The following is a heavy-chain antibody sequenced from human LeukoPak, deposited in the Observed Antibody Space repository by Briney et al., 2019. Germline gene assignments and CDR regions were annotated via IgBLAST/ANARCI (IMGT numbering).Heavy chain of an antibody. J-gene: IGHJ3*02. V-gene: IGHV3-74*01. D-gene: IGHD6-6*01. CDR1: GFAFSGHW. CDR3: ARRDSSSSNAFDI. CDR2: INTDGSTI. Sequence: GESLRLSCAASGFAFSGHWMHWVRQPQGKGLVWVSRINTDGSTINYADSVKGRFTISRDNAKDTVYLQVNSLRAEDTAVYYCARRDSSSSNAFDIWGQGTMVTVSS.